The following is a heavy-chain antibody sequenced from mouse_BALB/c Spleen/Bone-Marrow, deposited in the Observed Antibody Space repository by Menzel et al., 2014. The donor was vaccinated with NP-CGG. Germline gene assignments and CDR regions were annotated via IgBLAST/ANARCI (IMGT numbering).Heavy chain of an antibody. CDR1: GYTFSSYW. CDR2: ILPRSGDP. V-gene: IGHV1-9*01. J-gene: IGHJ4*01. CDR3: ARNFDGYYYAMDY. D-gene: IGHD2-3*01. Sequence: VKLQESGAELMKPGASVKISCKATGYTFSSYWIEWVKQRPGHGLEWIGEILPRSGDPNYNEKFKDKATFTADTSSNTAYMQFSSLTSEDSAVCYCARNFDGYYYAMDYWGQGTSVTVSS.